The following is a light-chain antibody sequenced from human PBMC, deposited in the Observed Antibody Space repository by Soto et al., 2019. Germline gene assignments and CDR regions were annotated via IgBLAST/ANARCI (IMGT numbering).Light chain of an antibody. V-gene: IGKV1-33*01. CDR1: QDISNY. J-gene: IGKJ4*01. CDR2: DAS. CDR3: QQYDNLPLT. Sequence: DVQMTLYPSSLSSSVGDRVTITCQASQDISNYLNWYQQKPGKAPKLLIYDASNLETGVPSRFSGSGSGTDFTFTISSLQPEDIATYYCQQYDNLPLTFGGGTKVAIK.